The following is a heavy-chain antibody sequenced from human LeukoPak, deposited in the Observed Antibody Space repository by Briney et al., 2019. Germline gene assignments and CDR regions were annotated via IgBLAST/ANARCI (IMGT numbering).Heavy chain of an antibody. CDR2: IIPIFGTA. Sequence: SSVKVSCKASGGTFSSYAISWVRQAPGQGLEWMGGIIPIFGTANYAQKFQGRVTITTDESTSTAYMELSSLRSEDTAVYYCARDDSSGYIPRVWGQGTLVTVSS. CDR3: ARDDSSGYIPRV. J-gene: IGHJ4*02. V-gene: IGHV1-69*05. D-gene: IGHD3-22*01. CDR1: GGTFSSYA.